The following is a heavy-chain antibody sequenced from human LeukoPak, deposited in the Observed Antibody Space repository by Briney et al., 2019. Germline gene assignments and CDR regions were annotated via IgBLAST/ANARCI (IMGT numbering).Heavy chain of an antibody. CDR2: IIPIFGTA. CDR1: GGTFSSYA. J-gene: IGHJ4*02. Sequence: SVKVSCKASGGTFSSYAISWVRQAPGQGLEWMGGIIPIFGTANYAQKFQGRVTITADESTSTAYMELSSLSSEDTAVYYCARGFDSGYDRGFDYWGQGTLVTVSS. D-gene: IGHD5-12*01. V-gene: IGHV1-69*01. CDR3: ARGFDSGYDRGFDY.